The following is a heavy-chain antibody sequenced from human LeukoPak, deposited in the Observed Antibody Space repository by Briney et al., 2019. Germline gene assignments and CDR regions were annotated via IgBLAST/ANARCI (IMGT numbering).Heavy chain of an antibody. Sequence: GGSLRLSCVASGFTFSDYWIHWVRQAPGKGLEWVSSISSSSSYIYYADSAKGRFTISRDNAKNSLYLQMNGLRAEDTAVYYCARDGNEFITIFGVVTFPNQNYYYYYGMDVWGQGTTVTVSS. J-gene: IGHJ6*02. CDR2: ISSSSSYI. CDR3: ARDGNEFITIFGVVTFPNQNYYYYYGMDV. CDR1: GFTFSDYW. V-gene: IGHV3-21*01. D-gene: IGHD3-3*01.